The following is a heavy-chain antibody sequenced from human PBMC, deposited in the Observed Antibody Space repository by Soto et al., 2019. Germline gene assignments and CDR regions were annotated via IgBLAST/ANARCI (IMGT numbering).Heavy chain of an antibody. CDR1: GFTFSSYG. CDR3: AREGDGYIERGAFDY. V-gene: IGHV3-33*01. Sequence: VQLVESGGGLVQPGGSLRLSCAASGFTFSSYGMHWVRQAPGKGLEWVAVIWYDGSNKYYADSVKGRFTISRDNSKNTLYLQMNSLRAEDTAVYYCAREGDGYIERGAFDYWGQGTLVTVSS. D-gene: IGHD5-12*01. CDR2: IWYDGSNK. J-gene: IGHJ4*02.